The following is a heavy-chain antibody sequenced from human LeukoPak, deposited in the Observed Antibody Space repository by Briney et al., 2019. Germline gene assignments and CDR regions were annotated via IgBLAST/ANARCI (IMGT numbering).Heavy chain of an antibody. CDR2: ISGSTMFI. J-gene: IGHJ5*02. D-gene: IGHD2-15*01. CDR3: ARDCSGGSCHNWFDP. Sequence: GGSLRLSCAASGFTFSSYTMNWVRQAPGKGLEWVSSISGSTMFIYYADSVKARFTISGDNAKNSLYLQMNSLRAEDTAVYYCARDCSGGSCHNWFDPWGQGTLVTVSS. V-gene: IGHV3-21*01. CDR1: GFTFSSYT.